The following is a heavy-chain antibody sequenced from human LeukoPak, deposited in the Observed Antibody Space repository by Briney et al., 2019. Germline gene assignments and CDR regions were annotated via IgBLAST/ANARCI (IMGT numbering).Heavy chain of an antibody. V-gene: IGHV7-4-1*02. CDR3: ARASGELRFLEWLFYFDY. Sequence: ASVTVSCKASGYTFTSYAMNWVRQAPGQGLEWMGWINTNTGNPTYAQGFTGRFVFSLDTSVSTAYLQINSLKAEDTAVYYCARASGELRFLEWLFYFDYWGQGTLVTVSS. J-gene: IGHJ4*02. CDR2: INTNTGNP. D-gene: IGHD3-3*01. CDR1: GYTFTSYA.